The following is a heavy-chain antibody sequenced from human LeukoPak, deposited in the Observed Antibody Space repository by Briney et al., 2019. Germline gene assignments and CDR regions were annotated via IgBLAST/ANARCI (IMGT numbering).Heavy chain of an antibody. V-gene: IGHV4-31*03. CDR1: AASISSGGSY. CDR2: IYYSGST. CDR3: ARAGMTMPHFWFDP. J-gene: IGHJ5*02. Sequence: SETLSPTSTVSAASISSGGSYWSWIRQHPGKGLEWTGYIYYSGSTYYNPSLKSRVTISVDTSKNQFSLKLSSVTAADTAVYYCARAGMTMPHFWFDPWGQGTLVTISS. D-gene: IGHD2-2*01.